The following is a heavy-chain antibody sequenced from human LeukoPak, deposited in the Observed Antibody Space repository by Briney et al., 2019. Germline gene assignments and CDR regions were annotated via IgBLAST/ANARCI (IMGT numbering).Heavy chain of an antibody. CDR2: IIPIFGTA. Sequence: SVKVSCKASGGTFSSYAISWVRQAPGQGLEWMGGIIPIFGTANYAQKFQGRVTITTDESTSTAYMELSSLRSEDTAVYYCARDPTQWLRYGYFDYWGQGTLVTVSS. CDR1: GGTFSSYA. J-gene: IGHJ4*02. V-gene: IGHV1-69*05. CDR3: ARDPTQWLRYGYFDY. D-gene: IGHD5-12*01.